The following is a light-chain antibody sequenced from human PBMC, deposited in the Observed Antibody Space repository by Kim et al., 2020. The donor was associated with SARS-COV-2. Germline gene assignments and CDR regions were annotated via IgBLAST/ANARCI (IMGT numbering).Light chain of an antibody. V-gene: IGLV3-1*01. J-gene: IGLJ2*01. CDR3: QTWDSSGV. Sequence: VSVSPGQPASITCSGDKLGDKYTCWYQQKPGQSPVLVIYRDSRRPSGIPERFSGSNSENTATLTISGTQAMDEADYYCQTWDSSGVFGGGTQLTVL. CDR1: KLGDKY. CDR2: RDS.